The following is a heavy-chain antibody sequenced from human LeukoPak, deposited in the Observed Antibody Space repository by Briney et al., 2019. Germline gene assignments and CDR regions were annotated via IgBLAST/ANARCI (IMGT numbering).Heavy chain of an antibody. Sequence: GGSLRLSCAASGFTFSSYAMSWVRQAPGKGLEWVSAISGSGGSTYYADSVKGRFTISRDNSKNTLYLQMNSLRAEDTAVYYCAKVEWGLPWRDYYYYMDVWGKGTTVTVSS. CDR2: ISGSGGST. J-gene: IGHJ6*03. V-gene: IGHV3-23*01. CDR1: GFTFSSYA. D-gene: IGHD1-26*01. CDR3: AKVEWGLPWRDYYYYMDV.